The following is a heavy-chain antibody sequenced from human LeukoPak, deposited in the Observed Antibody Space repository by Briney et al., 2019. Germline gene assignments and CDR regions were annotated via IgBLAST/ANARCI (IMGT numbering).Heavy chain of an antibody. CDR1: GFTFTNAW. D-gene: IGHD1-26*01. V-gene: IGHV3-15*01. J-gene: IGHJ4*02. CDR3: QGGRF. Sequence: TGGSLRLSCSASGFTFTNAWMSWVHQAPGKGLEWVGRIKSKTDGGTTDYAAPVKGRFSISKNTLYLQMNSLKSEDTAVYYCQGGRFWGQGTLVTVSS. CDR2: IKSKTDGGTT.